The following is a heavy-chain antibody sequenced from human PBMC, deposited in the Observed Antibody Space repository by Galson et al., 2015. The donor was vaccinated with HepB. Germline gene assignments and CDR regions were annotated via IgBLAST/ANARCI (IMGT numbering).Heavy chain of an antibody. CDR1: GFTFSGHN. D-gene: IGHD6-19*01. J-gene: IGHJ6*02. V-gene: IGHV3-30*13. Sequence: SLRLSCAASGFTFSGHNMHWVRQAPVKGLEWLAIISPDGNTAYYADSVKGRFTISRDNSKNRLFPQVDGLRPEDTAMYYCAKDFQWNFDVWGQGTTVTVS. CDR2: ISPDGNTA. CDR3: AKDFQWNFDV.